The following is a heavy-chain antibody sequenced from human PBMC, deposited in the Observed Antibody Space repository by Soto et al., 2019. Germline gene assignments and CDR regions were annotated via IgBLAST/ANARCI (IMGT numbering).Heavy chain of an antibody. D-gene: IGHD7-27*01. CDR3: ASSPPNCGFDY. J-gene: IGHJ4*02. Sequence: GASVKVSCKASGYTFTIYDINWVLQATGQGFEWMGWMNPNSGNTCYAQKFQGRVTMTRGTSITTAEMGLSSGGSEDTAVDYCASSPPNCGFDYRGLRKLVTV. CDR2: MNPNSGNT. CDR1: GYTFTIYD. V-gene: IGHV1-8*01.